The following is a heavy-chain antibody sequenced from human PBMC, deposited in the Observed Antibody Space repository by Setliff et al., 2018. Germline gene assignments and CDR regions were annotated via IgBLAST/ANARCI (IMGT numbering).Heavy chain of an antibody. V-gene: IGHV1-69*05. Sequence: SVKVSCKASGGTFSSYGISWVRQAPGQGLEWMGGTIPIFGTTDYAQEFQGRLTIITDESTNTAFMQLSSLRSDDTAVYYCVREGVDRRSSTDYRYYMDVWGKGTTVTVSS. CDR2: TIPIFGTT. D-gene: IGHD6-6*01. CDR3: VREGVDRRSSTDYRYYMDV. J-gene: IGHJ6*03. CDR1: GGTFSSYG.